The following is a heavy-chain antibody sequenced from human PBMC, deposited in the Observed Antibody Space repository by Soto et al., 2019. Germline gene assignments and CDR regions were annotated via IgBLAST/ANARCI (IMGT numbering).Heavy chain of an antibody. J-gene: IGHJ4*02. CDR1: GGTFSSYS. V-gene: IGHV1-69*01. CDR3: ARHGGRHSGGIDY. D-gene: IGHD1-26*01. Sequence: QVQLVQSGAEVKKPGSSVKVSCKASGGTFSSYSINWVRQAPGQGLEWMGEIIPIFGTANYAQKFQGRVTITADESTSTAYLELSSLRSEDTAVYYCARHGGRHSGGIDYWGQGTLVTVSS. CDR2: IIPIFGTA.